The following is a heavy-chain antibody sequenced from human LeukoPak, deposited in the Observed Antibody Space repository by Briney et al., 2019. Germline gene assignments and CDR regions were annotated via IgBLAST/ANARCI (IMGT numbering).Heavy chain of an antibody. D-gene: IGHD6-19*01. Sequence: SETLSLTCTVSGGSISSSSYYWGWIRQPPGKGLEWIGSIYYSGSTYYNPSLKSRVAISVDTSKNQFSLKLSSVTAADTAVYYCARQKGIAVAGYYFDYWGQGTLVTVSS. J-gene: IGHJ4*02. V-gene: IGHV4-39*01. CDR1: GGSISSSSYY. CDR2: IYYSGST. CDR3: ARQKGIAVAGYYFDY.